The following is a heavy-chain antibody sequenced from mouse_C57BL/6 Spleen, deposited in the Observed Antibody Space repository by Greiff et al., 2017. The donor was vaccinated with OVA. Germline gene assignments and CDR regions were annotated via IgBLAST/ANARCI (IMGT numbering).Heavy chain of an antibody. Sequence: QVQLQQPGAELVKPGASVKLSCKASGYTFTSYWMHWVKQRPGQGLEWIGMIHPNSGSTNYNEKFKSKATLTVDKSSSTAYMQLSRLTSEDSAVYYCARSQIYYDYDGEGYFDVWGTGTTVTVSS. D-gene: IGHD2-4*01. CDR2: IHPNSGST. CDR1: GYTFTSYW. CDR3: ARSQIYYDYDGEGYFDV. V-gene: IGHV1-64*01. J-gene: IGHJ1*03.